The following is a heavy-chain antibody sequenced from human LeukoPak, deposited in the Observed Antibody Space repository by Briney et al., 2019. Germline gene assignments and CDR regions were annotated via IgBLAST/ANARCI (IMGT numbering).Heavy chain of an antibody. Sequence: GGSLRLSCAASGFTFSSYGMHWVRQAPGKGLEWVAVIWYDGSNKYYADSVKGRFPISRDNSKNTLYLQMNSLRAEDTAVYYCARGTCSSTSCYDNYYYGMDVWGQGTTVTVSS. CDR2: IWYDGSNK. CDR3: ARGTCSSTSCYDNYYYGMDV. V-gene: IGHV3-33*01. J-gene: IGHJ6*02. CDR1: GFTFSSYG. D-gene: IGHD2-2*01.